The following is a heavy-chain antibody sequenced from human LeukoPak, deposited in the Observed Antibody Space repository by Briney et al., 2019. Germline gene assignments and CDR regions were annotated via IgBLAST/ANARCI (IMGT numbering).Heavy chain of an antibody. J-gene: IGHJ4*02. Sequence: SETLSLTCAVYGGSFSGYYWSWIRQPPGKGLEWIGEINHSGSTNYNPSLKSRVTMSVDTSKNQFSLKLSSVTAADTAVYYCARRQDYGDYDYFDYWGQGTLVTVSS. V-gene: IGHV4-34*01. CDR1: GGSFSGYY. D-gene: IGHD4-17*01. CDR2: INHSGST. CDR3: ARRQDYGDYDYFDY.